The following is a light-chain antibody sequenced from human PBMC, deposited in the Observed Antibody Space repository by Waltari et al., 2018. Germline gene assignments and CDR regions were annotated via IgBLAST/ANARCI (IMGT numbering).Light chain of an antibody. J-gene: IGLJ3*02. CDR3: QSYDGSWV. CDR1: GGNIANNY. V-gene: IGLV6-57*02. Sequence: NFTLTQPHSVSGSPGKTITISCTGSGGNIANNYVQWYQQRPGSATTTLIFEDIKRVSGVPDRFSGSIDSSSNSASLTISGLKTEDEADYYCQSYDGSWVFGGGTKVTVL. CDR2: EDI.